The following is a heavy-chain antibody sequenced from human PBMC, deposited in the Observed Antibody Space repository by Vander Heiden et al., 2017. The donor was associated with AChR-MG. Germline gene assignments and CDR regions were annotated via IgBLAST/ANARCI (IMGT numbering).Heavy chain of an antibody. CDR3: ARGVRAIAARPRDYYYYMDV. Sequence: QVQLVESGGGVVQPGRSLRLSCAASGFTFSSSGMHWVRQAPGKGLEWVAVIWYDGSNKYYADSVKGRFTISRDNSKNTLYLQMNSLRAEDTAVYYCARGVRAIAARPRDYYYYMDVWGKGTTVTVSS. D-gene: IGHD6-6*01. CDR1: GFTFSSSG. J-gene: IGHJ6*03. V-gene: IGHV3-33*01. CDR2: IWYDGSNK.